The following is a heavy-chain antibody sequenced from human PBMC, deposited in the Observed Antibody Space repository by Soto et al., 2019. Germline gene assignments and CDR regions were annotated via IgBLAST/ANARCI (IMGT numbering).Heavy chain of an antibody. J-gene: IGHJ4*02. CDR3: ATPQGGYFDLYY. Sequence: QVQVVESGGGVVQAGRSLRLSCTASGFTFGTYSMHWVHQAPGKGLEWVAVISYDASNTYYADSVKGRFTISRDNSKNALFLQMNSLRPEDTAVYYCATPQGGYFDLYYWGQGILVTVSS. V-gene: IGHV3-30-3*02. CDR2: ISYDASNT. CDR1: GFTFGTYS. D-gene: IGHD3-9*01.